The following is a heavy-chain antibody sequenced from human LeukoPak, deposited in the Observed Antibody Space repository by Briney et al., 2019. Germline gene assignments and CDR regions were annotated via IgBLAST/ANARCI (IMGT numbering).Heavy chain of an antibody. Sequence: GGPLRLSCAASGFTFDDYGMSWVRQAPGKGLEWVSGINWNGGSTGYADSVKGRFTISRDNAKNSLYLQMNSLRAEDTALYYCARGYSSSSWSLFDYWGQGTLVTVSS. CDR2: INWNGGST. V-gene: IGHV3-20*04. J-gene: IGHJ4*02. CDR1: GFTFDDYG. D-gene: IGHD6-6*01. CDR3: ARGYSSSSWSLFDY.